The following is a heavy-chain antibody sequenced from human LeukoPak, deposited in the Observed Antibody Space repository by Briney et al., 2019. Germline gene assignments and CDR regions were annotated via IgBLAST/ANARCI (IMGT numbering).Heavy chain of an antibody. J-gene: IGHJ5*02. CDR2: INANNGDT. CDR1: GYSFTAHY. D-gene: IGHD1-1*01. CDR3: ARQQLVGGFDP. Sequence: GASVKVSCKASGYSFTAHYIHWVRQAPGQGLEWMGWINANNGDTHFAQTFQGRVTMARDTSINTAYMELSGLRSGDTAVYYCARQQLVGGFDPWGQGTLVTVSS. V-gene: IGHV1-2*02.